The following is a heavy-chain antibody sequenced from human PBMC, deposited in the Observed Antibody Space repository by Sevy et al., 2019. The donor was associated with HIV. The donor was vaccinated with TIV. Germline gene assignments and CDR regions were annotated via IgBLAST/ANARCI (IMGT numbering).Heavy chain of an antibody. CDR1: GFTFSSYA. J-gene: IGHJ4*02. V-gene: IGHV3-30*09. CDR2: ISYDGSKK. CDR3: ARVGVSYCTDDCYHRFDY. Sequence: GGSLRLSCAASGFTFSSYALLWVRQAPGKGLEWVSLISYDGSKKYYSDSVKGRFAISRDESKTTLFLQMNCLRREDTAIYYCARVGVSYCTDDCYHRFDYWGRGTLVTVSS. D-gene: IGHD2-21*02.